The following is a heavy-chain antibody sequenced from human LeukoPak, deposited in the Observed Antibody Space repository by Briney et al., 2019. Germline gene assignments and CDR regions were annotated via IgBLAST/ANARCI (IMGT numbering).Heavy chain of an antibody. D-gene: IGHD2-15*01. CDR2: INTNTGNP. V-gene: IGHV7-4-1*02. CDR1: GYTFTSYA. CDR3: ASAGAPSQVVPKYYFDY. Sequence: GASVKVSCKASGYTFTSYAMNWVRQAPGQGLEWMGWINTNTGNPTYAQGFTGRFVFSLDTSVSTAYLQISSLKAEDTAVYYCASAGAPSQVVPKYYFDYRGQGTLVTVSS. J-gene: IGHJ4*02.